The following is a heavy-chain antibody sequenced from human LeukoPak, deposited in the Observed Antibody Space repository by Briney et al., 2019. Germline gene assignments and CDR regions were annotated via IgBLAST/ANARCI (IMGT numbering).Heavy chain of an antibody. J-gene: IGHJ4*02. CDR3: ARVDDSSVIDY. V-gene: IGHV4-59*01. Sequence: SETLSLTCADYGGSFSGYYWSWIRQPPGKGLEWIGYIYYSGSTNYNPSLKSRVTISVDTSKNQFSLKLSSVTAADTAVYYCARVDDSSVIDYWGQGTLVTVSS. CDR1: GGSFSGYY. CDR2: IYYSGST. D-gene: IGHD3-22*01.